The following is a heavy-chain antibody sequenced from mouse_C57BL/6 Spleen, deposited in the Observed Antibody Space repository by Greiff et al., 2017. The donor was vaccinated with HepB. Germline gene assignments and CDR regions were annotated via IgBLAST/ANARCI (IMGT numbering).Heavy chain of an antibody. J-gene: IGHJ4*01. CDR2: INPNNGGT. CDR3: SRATTVVAHYYAMDY. CDR1: GYTFTDYN. D-gene: IGHD1-1*01. Sequence: EVQLQQSGPELVKPGASVKIPCKASGYTFTDYNMDWVKQSHGKSLEWIGDINPNNGGTIYNHKFKGKATLTVDKSSSTAYMELRSLTSEDTAVYYCSRATTVVAHYYAMDYWGQGTSVTVSS. V-gene: IGHV1-18*01.